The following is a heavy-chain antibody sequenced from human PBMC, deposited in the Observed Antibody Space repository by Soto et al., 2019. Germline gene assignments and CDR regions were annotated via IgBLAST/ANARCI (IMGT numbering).Heavy chain of an antibody. V-gene: IGHV1-69*06. Sequence: SVKVSCKASGSTFSSYAISWVRQVPGQGLEWMGGIIPIFGTANFAQKFQGRVTITADKSTSTAYMELSSLRSEDTAVYYCARCYYYDSSGYYEFYWFDPWGQGTLVTVSS. CDR3: ARCYYYDSSGYYEFYWFDP. J-gene: IGHJ5*02. CDR1: GSTFSSYA. D-gene: IGHD3-22*01. CDR2: IIPIFGTA.